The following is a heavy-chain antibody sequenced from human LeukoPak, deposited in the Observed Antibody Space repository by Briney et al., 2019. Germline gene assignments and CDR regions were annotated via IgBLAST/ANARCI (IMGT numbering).Heavy chain of an antibody. Sequence: PGGSLRLSCAASGFTFSSYSMNWVRQAPGKGLEWVSSISSSSSYIYYADSVKGRFTISRDNAKNSLYLQMNSLRAEDTAVYYCAKGPRAIFGVVIIGVQHWGQGTLVTVSS. D-gene: IGHD3-3*01. CDR3: AKGPRAIFGVVIIGVQH. V-gene: IGHV3-21*04. CDR2: ISSSSSYI. J-gene: IGHJ1*01. CDR1: GFTFSSYS.